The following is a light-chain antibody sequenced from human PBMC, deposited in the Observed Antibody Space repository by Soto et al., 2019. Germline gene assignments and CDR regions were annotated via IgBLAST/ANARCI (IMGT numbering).Light chain of an antibody. Sequence: EIVLTQSPATLSLSPGERATRSCRASQSISSHLAWYQQKPVQAPRLLMYDASNRATGIPARFSGSGSRKDFTHPISRREPEEFLVYYCQQRPHLPLTFGGGTNVHIK. V-gene: IGKV3-11*01. CDR1: QSISSH. CDR2: DAS. J-gene: IGKJ4*01. CDR3: QQRPHLPLT.